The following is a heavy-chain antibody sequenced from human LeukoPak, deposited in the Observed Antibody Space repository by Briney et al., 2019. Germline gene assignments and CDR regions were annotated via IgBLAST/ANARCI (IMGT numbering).Heavy chain of an antibody. Sequence: GGSLRLSCAASGFTFSDYNMKWVRQAPGKGLEWVSSISSSSSYIYYADSVKGRFTISRDNAKNSLYLQMNSLRAEDTAVYYCAELGITMIGGVWGKGTTVTISS. V-gene: IGHV3-21*01. CDR1: GFTFSDYN. J-gene: IGHJ6*04. CDR2: ISSSSSYI. D-gene: IGHD3-10*02. CDR3: AELGITMIGGV.